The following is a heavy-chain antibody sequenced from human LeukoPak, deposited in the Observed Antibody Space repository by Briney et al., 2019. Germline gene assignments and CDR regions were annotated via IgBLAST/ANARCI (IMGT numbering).Heavy chain of an antibody. J-gene: IGHJ4*02. CDR1: GFTFTTYS. D-gene: IGHD3-10*01. Sequence: GGSLRLSRAASGFTFTTYSMNWVRQAPGKGLEWVSSISSTSDYIYYADSLKGRFTISRDNAKNSLYLQMNSLRAEDTAVYYCAGEEEDYYDSGTYYFDFWGQGTLVTVSS. CDR2: ISSTSDYI. V-gene: IGHV3-21*01. CDR3: AGEEEDYYDSGTYYFDF.